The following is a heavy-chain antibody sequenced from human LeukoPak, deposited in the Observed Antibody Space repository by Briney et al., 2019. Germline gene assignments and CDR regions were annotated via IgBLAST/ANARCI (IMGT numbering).Heavy chain of an antibody. CDR3: ARQRDYYDSSGYSGFDY. CDR2: IYTSGST. D-gene: IGHD3-22*01. V-gene: IGHV4-4*07. CDR1: GGSISSYY. Sequence: SETLSLTCTVSGGSISSYYWSWIRQPAGKGLEWIGRIYTSGSTNYNPSLKSRVTMSVDTSKNQFSLKLSSVTAADTAVYYCARQRDYYDSSGYSGFDYWGQGTLVTVSS. J-gene: IGHJ4*02.